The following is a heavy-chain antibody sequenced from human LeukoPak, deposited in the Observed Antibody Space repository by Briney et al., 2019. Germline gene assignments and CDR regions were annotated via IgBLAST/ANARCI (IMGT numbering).Heavy chain of an antibody. Sequence: PGGSLRLSCAASGFTFGSYWMSWVRQAPGKGLEWVANINQDGSEKYYVDSVKGRFTISRDSAKNSLYLQMNSLRAEDTAVYYCARGYSYVFYWGQGTLVTVSS. CDR2: INQDGSEK. J-gene: IGHJ4*02. CDR3: ARGYSYVFY. D-gene: IGHD5-18*01. V-gene: IGHV3-7*05. CDR1: GFTFGSYW.